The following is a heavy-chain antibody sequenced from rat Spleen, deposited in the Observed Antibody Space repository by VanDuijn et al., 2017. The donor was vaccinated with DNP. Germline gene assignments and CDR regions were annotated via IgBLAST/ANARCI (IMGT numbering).Heavy chain of an antibody. V-gene: IGHV2-43*01. J-gene: IGHJ3*01. CDR2: IWISGTT. Sequence: QVQLKESGPGLVQPSQTLSLACTVSGFSLTNHHVHWVRQPSGKGLEWMGVIWISGTTNVNSIFKSRLTISRDTSKSQVFLKMNSLQPEDTAIYFCSRGDWFAYWGQGTRVTVSS. CDR1: GFSLTNHH. CDR3: SRGDWFAY.